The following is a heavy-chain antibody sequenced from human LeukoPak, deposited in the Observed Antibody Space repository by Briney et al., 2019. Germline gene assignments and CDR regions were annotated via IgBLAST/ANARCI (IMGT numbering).Heavy chain of an antibody. V-gene: IGHV4-59*01. Sequence: PSETLSLTCTVSGGSISSYSWSWIRQPPGKGLDWIGYIYYSGSTNYNPSLKSRVTISVDTSKNQFSLKLSSVTAADTAVYYCARGKGWYPDWGRGTLVTVSS. J-gene: IGHJ4*02. CDR1: GGSISSYS. D-gene: IGHD6-19*01. CDR2: IYYSGST. CDR3: ARGKGWYPD.